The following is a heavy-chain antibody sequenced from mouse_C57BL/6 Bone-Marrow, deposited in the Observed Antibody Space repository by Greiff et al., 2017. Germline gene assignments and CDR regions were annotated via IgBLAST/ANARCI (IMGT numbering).Heavy chain of an antibody. Sequence: VQLKESGAELVRPGASVKLSCTASGFNIKDDYMHWVKQRPEQGLEWIGWIDPENGDTESASKFQGKATITADTSSNTAYLQLSSLTSEDTAVYYCTRYYDYADGGQGHLVTVSA. CDR2: IDPENGDT. CDR3: TRYYDYAD. CDR1: GFNIKDDY. J-gene: IGHJ3*01. V-gene: IGHV14-4*01. D-gene: IGHD2-4*01.